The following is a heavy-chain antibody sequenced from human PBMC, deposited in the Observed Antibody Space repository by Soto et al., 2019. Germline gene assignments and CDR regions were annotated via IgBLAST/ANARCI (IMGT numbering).Heavy chain of an antibody. Sequence: EVQLVESGGGLVQPGGSLRLSCAASGFTFGLYSMSWVRQAPGKGLEWVSYISRSSTGIHYADSVKGRFTISRDDATNSMHLQMNSLRDGDTALYYCARAVTWGLDVWGQGTTVSISS. V-gene: IGHV3-48*02. D-gene: IGHD3-10*01. CDR2: ISRSSTGI. J-gene: IGHJ6*02. CDR1: GFTFGLYS. CDR3: ARAVTWGLDV.